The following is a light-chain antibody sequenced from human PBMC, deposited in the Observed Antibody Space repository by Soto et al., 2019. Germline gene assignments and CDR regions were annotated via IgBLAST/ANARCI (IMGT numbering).Light chain of an antibody. V-gene: IGKV3-20*01. Sequence: EIVLTQSPGTLSLSPGERATLSCRASQSVSSSYLAWYQQKPGQAPRLLIYGASSRATGIPDRFSGSGSGTAFALTISRLESDDFGVYYCQQYGRTFGGGPKVEIK. CDR1: QSVSSSY. CDR2: GAS. J-gene: IGKJ4*01. CDR3: QQYGRT.